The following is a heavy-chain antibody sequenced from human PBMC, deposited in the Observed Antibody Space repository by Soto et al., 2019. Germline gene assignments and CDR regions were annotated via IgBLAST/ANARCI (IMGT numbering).Heavy chain of an antibody. D-gene: IGHD2-21*02. CDR3: GLRYAGDPAGFYY. J-gene: IGHJ4*02. V-gene: IGHV3-74*01. CDR2: VHGNGIGT. Sequence: GGSLRLSCEASGFTFSDYWIHWVRQAPGRGLVWVSRVHGNGIGTNYADSVEGRFTISRDNAKNTVYLQMTGLRSDDTAVYYCGLRYAGDPAGFYYWGQGTLVTVPS. CDR1: GFTFSDYW.